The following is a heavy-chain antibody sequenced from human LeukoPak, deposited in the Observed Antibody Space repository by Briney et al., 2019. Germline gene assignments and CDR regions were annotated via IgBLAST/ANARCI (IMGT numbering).Heavy chain of an antibody. CDR3: AKGIGYSCGTTRGFDGFDI. CDR1: GFTFSSYA. D-gene: IGHD5-18*01. V-gene: IGHV3-23*01. Sequence: GGSLRLSCAASGFTFSSYAMSWVRQAPGKGLEWVSAISGSGGSTYYADSVKGRFTISRDNSKNTLYLQMNSLRAEDTAVYYCAKGIGYSCGTTRGFDGFDIWGPGAMVTVSS. J-gene: IGHJ3*02. CDR2: ISGSGGST.